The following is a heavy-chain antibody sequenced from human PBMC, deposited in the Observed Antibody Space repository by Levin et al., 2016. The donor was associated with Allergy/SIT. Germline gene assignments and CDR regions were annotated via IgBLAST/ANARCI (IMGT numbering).Heavy chain of an antibody. J-gene: IGHJ4*02. Sequence: GGSLRLSCRGSGFTFGDNAMSWVRQAPGKGLQWVGFIRSTVYDGTAHYAASVRGRFTISRDDSKSIAYLQMNSLRTEDTAVYYCTRLSTALTTPFDYWGQGTLVTVSS. V-gene: IGHV3-49*04. D-gene: IGHD4-11*01. CDR2: IRSTVYDGTA. CDR1: GFTFGDNA. CDR3: TRLSTALTTPFDY.